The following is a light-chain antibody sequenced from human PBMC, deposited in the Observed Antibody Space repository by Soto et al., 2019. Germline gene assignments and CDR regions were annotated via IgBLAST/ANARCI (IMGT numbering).Light chain of an antibody. V-gene: IGLV2-8*01. CDR1: SSDVGGYNY. J-gene: IGLJ1*01. CDR3: SSYAGSNNFV. CDR2: EVS. Sequence: QSALTQPPSASGSPGQSVTISCTGASSDVGGYNYVSWYQQHPGKAPKLMIYEVSKRPSAVPDRFSGSTSGNTASLTVSGLQAEDEADYYCSSYAGSNNFVFGTGTKVTVL.